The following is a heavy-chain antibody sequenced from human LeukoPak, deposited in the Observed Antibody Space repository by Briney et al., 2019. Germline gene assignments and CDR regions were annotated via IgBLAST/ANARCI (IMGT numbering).Heavy chain of an antibody. D-gene: IGHD2-15*01. CDR2: IYYSGST. J-gene: IGHJ5*02. CDR3: ARDGGSNWFDP. Sequence: PSETLSLTCTVSGGSISSYYWSWIRQPPGKGLEWIGYIYYSGSTNHNPSLKSRVTISVDTSKNQFSLKLSSVTAADTAVYYCARDGGSNWFDPWGQGTLVTVSS. V-gene: IGHV4-59*01. CDR1: GGSISSYY.